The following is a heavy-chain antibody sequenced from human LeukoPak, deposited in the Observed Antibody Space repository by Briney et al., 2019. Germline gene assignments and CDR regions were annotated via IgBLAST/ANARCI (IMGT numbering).Heavy chain of an antibody. J-gene: IGHJ4*02. D-gene: IGHD3-3*01. CDR2: IYYSGST. V-gene: IGHV4-59*01. Sequence: SETLSLTCTVSGGSISSYYWSWIRQPPGKGLEWIGYIYYSGSTNYNPSLKSRVTISVDTSKNQFSLKLSSVTAADTAVYYCARVGDFWSGYFNFDYWGQGTLVTVSS. CDR1: GGSISSYY. CDR3: ARVGDFWSGYFNFDY.